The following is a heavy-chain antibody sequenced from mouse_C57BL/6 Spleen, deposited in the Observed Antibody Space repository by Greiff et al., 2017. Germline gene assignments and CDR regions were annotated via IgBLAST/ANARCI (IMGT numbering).Heavy chain of an antibody. CDR2: ISSGGSYT. CDR3: ARLDGYYYFDY. CDR1: GFTFSSYG. D-gene: IGHD2-3*01. V-gene: IGHV5-6*01. J-gene: IGHJ2*01. Sequence: EVTVVESGGDLVKPGGSLKLSCAASGFTFSSYGMSWVRQTPDKRLEWVATISSGGSYTYYPDSVKGRFTISRDNAKNTLYLQMSSLKSEDTAMYYCARLDGYYYFDYWGQGTTLTVSS.